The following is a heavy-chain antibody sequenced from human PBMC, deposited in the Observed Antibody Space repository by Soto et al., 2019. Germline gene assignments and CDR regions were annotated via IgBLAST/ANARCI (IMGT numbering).Heavy chain of an antibody. J-gene: IGHJ5*02. CDR2: INPNSGGT. CDR1: CYTFTCYF. Sequence: ASVTASCKAPCYTFTCYFMLGVRQAPGQGLEWMGWINPNSGGTNYAQKFQGWVTMTRGTSISTAYMELSRLRSDDTAVYYCARCDSSSCLDGFDHWRHGTLVTV. D-gene: IGHD2-2*01. V-gene: IGHV1-2*04. CDR3: ARCDSSSCLDGFDH.